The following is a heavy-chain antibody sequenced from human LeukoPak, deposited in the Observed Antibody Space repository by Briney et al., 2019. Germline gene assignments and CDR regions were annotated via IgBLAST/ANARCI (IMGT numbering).Heavy chain of an antibody. CDR3: WRVHANYDFWGYAFDI. V-gene: IGHV4-59*01. Sequence: SETLSLTSTVSGGSISSYYWSWIRKPPGKGLEGSGYIYYSGSTNYSPSLQSRVTISVDKSKNHVSLKLISVNAAYTAVYYFWRVHANYDFWGYAFDIXXQGTXXTVS. CDR1: GGSISSYY. J-gene: IGHJ3*02. D-gene: IGHD3-3*01. CDR2: IYYSGST.